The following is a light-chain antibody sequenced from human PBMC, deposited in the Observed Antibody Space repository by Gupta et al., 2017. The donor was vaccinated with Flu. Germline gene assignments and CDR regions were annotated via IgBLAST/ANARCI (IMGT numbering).Light chain of an antibody. CDR3: ATWDDSLSGWV. Sequence: QSVLTQPPSASGTPGQPVTISCSGSSSSIGSNYVFWYQQLPGTAPKLLIYRNNQRPSGVPDRFSGSKSGTSASLAISGLRSEDEADYYCATWDDSLSGWVFGGGTKLTVL. V-gene: IGLV1-47*01. J-gene: IGLJ3*02. CDR1: SSSIGSNY. CDR2: RNN.